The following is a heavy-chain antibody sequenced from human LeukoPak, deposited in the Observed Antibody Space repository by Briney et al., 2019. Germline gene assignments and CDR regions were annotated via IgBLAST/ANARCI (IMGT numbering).Heavy chain of an antibody. CDR2: IYSGGST. CDR1: GFTVSSNY. CDR3: AKGAALDSSGWYK. Sequence: GGSLRLSCAASGFTVSSNYMSWVRQAPGKGLEWVSVIYSGGSTYYADSVKGRFTISRDNSKNTLYLQMNSLRAEDTAVYYCAKGAALDSSGWYKWGQGTLVTVSS. V-gene: IGHV3-53*01. J-gene: IGHJ4*02. D-gene: IGHD6-19*01.